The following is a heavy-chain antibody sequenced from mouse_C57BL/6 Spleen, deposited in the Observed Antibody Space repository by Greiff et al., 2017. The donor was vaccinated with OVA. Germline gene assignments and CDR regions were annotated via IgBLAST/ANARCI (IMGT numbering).Heavy chain of an antibody. CDR3: ARGDYYGSSYDFDV. D-gene: IGHD1-1*01. CDR2: INPNNGGT. V-gene: IGHV1-26*01. Sequence: EVQLQQSGPELVKPGASVKISCKASGYTFTDYYMNWVKQSHGKSLEWIGDINPNNGGTSYNQKFKGKATLTVDKSSSTAYMELRSLTSEDSAVYYCARGDYYGSSYDFDVWGTGTTVTVSS. J-gene: IGHJ1*03. CDR1: GYTFTDYY.